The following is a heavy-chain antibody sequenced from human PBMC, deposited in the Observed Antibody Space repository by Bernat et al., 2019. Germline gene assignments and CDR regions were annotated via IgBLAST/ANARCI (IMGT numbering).Heavy chain of an antibody. D-gene: IGHD4-17*01. CDR1: GYTFTGYN. CDR3: AREELYGDYGY. CDR2: INPNSGGT. V-gene: IGHV1-2*02. J-gene: IGHJ4*02. Sequence: QVQLVQSGAEVNKPGASVKVSCKASGYTFTGYNMHWVRKAPGQGLEWMGWINPNSGGTNYAQKFQGRVTMTRDTSISTAYMEVSRLRSDDSAVYYCAREELYGDYGYWGQGTLVTVSS.